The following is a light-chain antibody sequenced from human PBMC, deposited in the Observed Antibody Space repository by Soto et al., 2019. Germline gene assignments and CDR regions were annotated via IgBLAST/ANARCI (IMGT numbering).Light chain of an antibody. J-gene: IGKJ3*01. CDR1: QSVSSSY. CDR2: GAS. CDR3: QQYGSSP. Sequence: EIVLTQSPGTLSLSPGERATLSCRASQSVSSSYLAWYQQKPGQAPRLLIYGASSRATGIPDRFSGSGSGTYFTLTISILEPEDFAVYYCQQYGSSPFGPGTKVDIK. V-gene: IGKV3-20*01.